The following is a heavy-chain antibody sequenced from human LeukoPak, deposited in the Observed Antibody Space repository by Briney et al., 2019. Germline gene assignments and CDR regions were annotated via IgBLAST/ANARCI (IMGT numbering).Heavy chain of an antibody. V-gene: IGHV4-34*01. J-gene: IGHJ3*02. D-gene: IGHD4-17*01. CDR2: INHSGST. Sequence: NPSETLSLTCAAYGGSFSGYYWSWIRQPPGKGLEWIGEINHSGSTNYNPSLKSRVTISVDTSKNQFSLKLSSVTAADTAVYYCARQLRRRGGAFDIWGQGTMVTVSS. CDR1: GGSFSGYY. CDR3: ARQLRRRGGAFDI.